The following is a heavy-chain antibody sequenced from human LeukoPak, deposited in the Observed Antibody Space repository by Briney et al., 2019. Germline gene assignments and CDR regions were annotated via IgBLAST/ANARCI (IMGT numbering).Heavy chain of an antibody. Sequence: PSETLSLTCTVSGGSISSYYWSWIRQPPGKGLEWIGYIYYSGSTNYNPSLKSRVTISVDTSKNQFSLKLSSVTAADTAVYYCARDGGRTSYYYDSSGYSRALDIWGQGTMVTVSS. J-gene: IGHJ3*02. CDR1: GGSISSYY. CDR3: ARDGGRTSYYYDSSGYSRALDI. D-gene: IGHD3-22*01. CDR2: IYYSGST. V-gene: IGHV4-59*01.